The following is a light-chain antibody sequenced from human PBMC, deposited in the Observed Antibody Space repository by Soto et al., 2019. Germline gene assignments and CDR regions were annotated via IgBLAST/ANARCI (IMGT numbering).Light chain of an antibody. J-gene: IGKJ2*01. CDR2: QVS. CDR1: QSLVNSDGSTY. V-gene: IGKV2-30*01. Sequence: DVVMTQSPLSLPVTLGQPASISCRSSQSLVNSDGSTYLNWLQQRPGQSPRRLIYQVSKRDSGGPDRFSGSGSVTDCTLKISRVEAEDVGVYYCMQATHSPPYTFGQGTNLEIK. CDR3: MQATHSPPYT.